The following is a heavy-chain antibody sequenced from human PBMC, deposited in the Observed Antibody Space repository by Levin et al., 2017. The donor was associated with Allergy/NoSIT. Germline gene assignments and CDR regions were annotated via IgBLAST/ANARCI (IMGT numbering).Heavy chain of an antibody. Sequence: GGSLRLSCAASGFTFDNYAMHWVRLLPGKGLEWVSGISWNSGAIGYADSVKGRFTISRDNANNSLYLQMNSLRGDDTAVYYCAKDRAAVAGDGMHVWGQGTTVTVSS. J-gene: IGHJ6*02. D-gene: IGHD6-19*01. CDR3: AKDRAAVAGDGMHV. V-gene: IGHV3-9*01. CDR2: ISWNSGAI. CDR1: GFTFDNYA.